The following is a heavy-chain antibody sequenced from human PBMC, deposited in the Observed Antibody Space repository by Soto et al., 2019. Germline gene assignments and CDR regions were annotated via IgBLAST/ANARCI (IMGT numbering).Heavy chain of an antibody. J-gene: IGHJ5*02. CDR3: ARGGLRYYDWLLPTNTKWFGP. CDR1: GFTFSDYY. CDR2: ISSSGSTI. D-gene: IGHD3-9*01. Sequence: GGSLRLSCAASGFTFSDYYTSWIRQAPGKELEWVPYISSSGSTIYYADTVKGRLTISRDNAKNSLYLQMNSLRAEDTAVYYCARGGLRYYDWLLPTNTKWFGPWGQGALVTVSS. V-gene: IGHV3-11*01.